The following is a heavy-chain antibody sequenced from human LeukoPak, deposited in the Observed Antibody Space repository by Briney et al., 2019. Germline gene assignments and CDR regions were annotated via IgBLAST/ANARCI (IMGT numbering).Heavy chain of an antibody. D-gene: IGHD2-15*01. CDR1: GFTFSSYA. CDR3: AKSPVPYCSGGSCYGMDV. CDR2: ISGSGGST. J-gene: IGHJ6*02. Sequence: GGSLRLSCAASGFTFSSYAMSWVRQAPGKGLEWVSVISGSGGSTYYADSVKGRFTISRDNSKNTLYLQMNSLRVEDTTGYYCAKSPVPYCSGGSCYGMDVWGQGTTVTVSS. V-gene: IGHV3-23*01.